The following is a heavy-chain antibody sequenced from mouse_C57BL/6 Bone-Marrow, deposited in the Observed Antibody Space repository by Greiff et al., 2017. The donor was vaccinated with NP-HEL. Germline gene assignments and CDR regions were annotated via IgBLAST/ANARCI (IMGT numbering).Heavy chain of an antibody. V-gene: IGHV1-80*01. J-gene: IGHJ3*01. CDR3: ARGAY. Sequence: QVQLQQSGAELVQPGASVKISCKASGYAFSSYWMNWVQQRPGKGLEWIGQIYPGDGDTNYNGKFKDKASLTADKSSSTAYMQLSSLTSEDSAVYFCARGAYWGQGTLVTVSA. CDR2: IYPGDGDT. CDR1: GYAFSSYW.